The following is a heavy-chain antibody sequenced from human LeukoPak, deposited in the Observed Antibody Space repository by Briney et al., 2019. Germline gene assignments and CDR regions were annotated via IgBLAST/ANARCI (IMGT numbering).Heavy chain of an antibody. J-gene: IGHJ3*02. V-gene: IGHV3-21*04. D-gene: IGHD3-22*01. CDR3: AKDYYDSSGYYSVAAFDI. CDR1: GFTFSGYS. CDR2: ISSSSRYI. Sequence: GGSLRLSCAASGFTFSGYSMNWVRQAPGKGLEWASSISSSSRYIYYADSLKGRFTISRDNAKNSLYLQMNSLRAEDTAVYYCAKDYYDSSGYYSVAAFDIWGQGTMVTVSS.